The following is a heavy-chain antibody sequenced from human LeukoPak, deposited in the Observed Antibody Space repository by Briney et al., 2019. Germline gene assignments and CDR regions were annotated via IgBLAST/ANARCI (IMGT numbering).Heavy chain of an antibody. J-gene: IGHJ4*02. D-gene: IGHD6-6*01. V-gene: IGHV1-69*05. CDR1: GGTFSSYA. Sequence: ASVKVSCKASGGTFSSYAISWVRQAPGQGLEWMGGIIPIFGTANYAQKFQGRVTITTDESTRTAYMELSSLRSEDTSVYYCARGKAYSSSSCDYWGQGTLVTVSS. CDR2: IIPIFGTA. CDR3: ARGKAYSSSSCDY.